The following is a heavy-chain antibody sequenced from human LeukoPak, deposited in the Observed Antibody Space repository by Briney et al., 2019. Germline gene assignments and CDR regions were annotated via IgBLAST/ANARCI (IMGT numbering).Heavy chain of an antibody. D-gene: IGHD6-13*01. CDR3: ASDGFYLADGLDHSEFFHH. CDR2: ISYDGSKK. J-gene: IGHJ1*01. V-gene: IGHV3-30*19. Sequence: GGSLRLSCAASGFTFSSYGMHWVRQAPGKGLEWVAVISYDGSKKLYADSVRGRFTISRDNSKNTLSLEMNSLRSEDTAVYYCASDGFYLADGLDHSEFFHHWGQGTLVIVSS. CDR1: GFTFSSYG.